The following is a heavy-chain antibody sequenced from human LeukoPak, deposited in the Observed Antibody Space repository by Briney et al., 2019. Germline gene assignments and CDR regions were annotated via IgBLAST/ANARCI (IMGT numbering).Heavy chain of an antibody. D-gene: IGHD3-22*01. CDR2: ISYDGSNK. CDR3: AKVSVGKLAWYYCDSSGLPYFDY. Sequence: GGSLRLSCAASGFTFSSYGMHWVRQAPGKGLEWVAVISYDGSNKYYADSVKGRFTISRDNSKNTLYLQMNSLRAEDTAVYYCAKVSVGKLAWYYCDSSGLPYFDYWGQGTLVTVSS. CDR1: GFTFSSYG. V-gene: IGHV3-30*18. J-gene: IGHJ4*02.